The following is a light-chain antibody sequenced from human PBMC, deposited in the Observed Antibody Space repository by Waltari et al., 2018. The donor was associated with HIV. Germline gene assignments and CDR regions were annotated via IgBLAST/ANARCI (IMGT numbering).Light chain of an antibody. CDR1: SSDVGGYNL. CDR3: CAYAGSTTYVI. CDR2: AVS. Sequence: QSALTQPASVSGSPGQSITISCTGTSSDVGGYNLVSWYQQHPGKAPKLMIYAVSKRPSGVSNRFSGSKSGNTASLTISGLQAEDEAYYYCCAYAGSTTYVIFGGGTKLTVL. J-gene: IGLJ2*01. V-gene: IGLV2-23*02.